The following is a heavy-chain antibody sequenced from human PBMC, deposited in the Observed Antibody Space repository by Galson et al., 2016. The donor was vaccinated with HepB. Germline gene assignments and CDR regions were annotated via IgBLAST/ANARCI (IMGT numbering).Heavy chain of an antibody. CDR1: GFSLSTDGVG. J-gene: IGHJ4*02. Sequence: PALVKPTQTLTLTCSFSGFSLSTDGVGVGWIRQPPGKALEWLALIYGDDDKRYSPSLQNRLTITKDASKNQVVLTMTDMDPVDTGTYYDAHCVLWSYSFDQGGQGTLVTVSS. D-gene: IGHD2-21*01. CDR2: IYGDDDK. V-gene: IGHV2-5*02. CDR3: AHCVLWSYSFDQ.